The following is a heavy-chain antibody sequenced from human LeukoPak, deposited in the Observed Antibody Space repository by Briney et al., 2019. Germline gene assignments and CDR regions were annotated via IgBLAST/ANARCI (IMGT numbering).Heavy chain of an antibody. V-gene: IGHV3-21*01. CDR3: ARAGYCSGGSCYFEYYFDY. J-gene: IGHJ4*02. Sequence: GGSLRLSCAASGFTFSSYSMNWVRQAPGKGLEWVSSISSSSSYIYYADSVKGRFTISRDNAKNSLYLQMNSLRAEDTAVYYCARAGYCSGGSCYFEYYFDYWGQGTLVTVSS. CDR1: GFTFSSYS. CDR2: ISSSSSYI. D-gene: IGHD2-15*01.